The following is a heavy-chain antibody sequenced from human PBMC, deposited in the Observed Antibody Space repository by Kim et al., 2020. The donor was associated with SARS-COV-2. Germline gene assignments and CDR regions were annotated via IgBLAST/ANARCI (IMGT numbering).Heavy chain of an antibody. CDR1: GFTFSSYA. CDR3: AKDYLVRDYNYYFDY. Sequence: GGSLRLSCAASGFTFSSYAMSWVRQAPGKGLEWVSAISGSGGSTYYADSVKGRFTISRDNSKNTLYLQMNSLRAEDTAVYYCAKDYLVRDYNYYFDYWGQGTLVTVSS. CDR2: ISGSGGST. D-gene: IGHD3-10*01. J-gene: IGHJ4*02. V-gene: IGHV3-23*01.